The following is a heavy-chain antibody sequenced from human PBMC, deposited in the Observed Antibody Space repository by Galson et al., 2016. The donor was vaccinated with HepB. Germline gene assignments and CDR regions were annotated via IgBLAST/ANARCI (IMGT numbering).Heavy chain of an antibody. CDR3: ARDRLSSSWYRHSLPLDS. D-gene: IGHD6-13*01. Sequence: SVKVSCKASGYTFTSYGISWVRQAPGQGLEWMGWISGYNGDTNYAQKFQGRVTMTTDTSTGTAYMELRSLRADDTAVNYCARDRLSSSWYRHSLPLDSWGQGTLVTVSS. J-gene: IGHJ4*02. V-gene: IGHV1-18*01. CDR1: GYTFTSYG. CDR2: ISGYNGDT.